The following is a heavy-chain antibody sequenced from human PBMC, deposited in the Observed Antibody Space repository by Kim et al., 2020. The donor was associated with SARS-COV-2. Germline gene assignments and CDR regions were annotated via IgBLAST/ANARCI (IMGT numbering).Heavy chain of an antibody. Sequence: YAQKFQGRVTMTEDTSTDTAYMELSSLRSEDTAVYYCATQFESSFSWFDPWGQGTLVTVSS. D-gene: IGHD6-13*01. CDR3: ATQFESSFSWFDP. V-gene: IGHV1-24*01. J-gene: IGHJ5*02.